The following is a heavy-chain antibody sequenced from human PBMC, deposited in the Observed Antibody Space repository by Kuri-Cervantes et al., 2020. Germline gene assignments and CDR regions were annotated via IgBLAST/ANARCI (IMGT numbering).Heavy chain of an antibody. D-gene: IGHD2/OR15-2a*01. V-gene: IGHV4-39*07. Sequence: GSLRLSCTVSGGSISSYYWGWIRQPPGKGLEWIGSIYHSGSTYYNPSLKSRVTISVDTSKNQFSLKLSSVTAADTAVYYCARNLGRHLLPKRDTTSWGPGTLVTVSS. CDR1: GGSISSYY. CDR2: IYHSGST. CDR3: ARNLGRHLLPKRDTTS. J-gene: IGHJ4*02.